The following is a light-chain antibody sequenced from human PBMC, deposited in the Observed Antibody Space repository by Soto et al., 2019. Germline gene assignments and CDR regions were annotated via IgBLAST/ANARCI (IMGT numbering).Light chain of an antibody. J-gene: IGKJ1*01. CDR2: DAS. Sequence: EIVLTPSPATLSVSPGERATLSCRASQSVSDNLAWYQQKPGQTPRLLIYDASTRATGIPARFGGSGSGTEFTLTISSLQSADFAVYFCQQYNNWPWTFGQGTKVEIK. CDR1: QSVSDN. V-gene: IGKV3-15*01. CDR3: QQYNNWPWT.